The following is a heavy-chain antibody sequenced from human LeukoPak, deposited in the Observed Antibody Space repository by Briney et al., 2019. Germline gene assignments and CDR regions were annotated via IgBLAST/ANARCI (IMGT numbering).Heavy chain of an antibody. CDR2: IYSSGST. CDR1: GGSISSYY. J-gene: IGHJ4*02. V-gene: IGHV4-4*07. D-gene: IGHD4-17*01. CDR3: ARLAYGDYYFDH. Sequence: SETLSLTCTVSGGSISSYYWSWIRQPAEKGLEWIGRIYSSGSTNYNPSLKSRVTMSADTSKNQFSLKLSSLTAADTAVCYCARLAYGDYYFDHWGQGTLVTVSS.